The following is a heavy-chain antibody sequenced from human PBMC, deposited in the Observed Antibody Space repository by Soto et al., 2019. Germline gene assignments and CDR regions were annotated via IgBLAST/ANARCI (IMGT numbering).Heavy chain of an antibody. V-gene: IGHV3-23*01. J-gene: IGHJ4*02. CDR3: ATNSGYDWDLPDY. Sequence: GGSLRLSCAASGFTFSSYAMSWVRQAPGKGLEWVSAISGSGGSTYYADSVKGRFTISRDNSKNTLYLQMNSLRAEDTAVYYCATNSGYDWDLPDYWGQGTLVTVSS. CDR2: ISGSGGST. CDR1: GFTFSSYA. D-gene: IGHD5-12*01.